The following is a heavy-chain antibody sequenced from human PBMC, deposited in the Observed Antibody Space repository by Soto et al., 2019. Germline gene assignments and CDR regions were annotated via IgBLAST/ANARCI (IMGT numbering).Heavy chain of an antibody. V-gene: IGHV3-9*01. CDR2: ISWNSGSI. CDR3: AKLGWSRPTCDLYDYMDV. CDR1: GFTFDDYA. J-gene: IGHJ6*03. D-gene: IGHD2-2*01. Sequence: EVQLVESGGGLVQPGRSLRLSCAASGFTFDDYAMHWVRQAPGKGLEWVSGISWNSGSIGYADSVKGRFAISRDNAKNSLYLQLNSLRAEDTALYYCAKLGWSRPTCDLYDYMDVWGKGTTVTVSS.